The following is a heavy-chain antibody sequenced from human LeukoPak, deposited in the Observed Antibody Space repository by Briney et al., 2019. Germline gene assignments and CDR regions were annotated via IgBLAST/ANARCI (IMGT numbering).Heavy chain of an antibody. D-gene: IGHD2-15*01. V-gene: IGHV1-2*02. CDR1: GYTFTGYY. Sequence: ASVKVSCKASGYTFTGYYMHWVRQAPGHGLEWMGWINPNSGGTNYAQMLQGRVTMTRETPISTAYMELSRLRSDDAAVYYCARGQLFRGDWFDSWGQGTLVTVSS. CDR2: INPNSGGT. J-gene: IGHJ5*01. CDR3: ARGQLFRGDWFDS.